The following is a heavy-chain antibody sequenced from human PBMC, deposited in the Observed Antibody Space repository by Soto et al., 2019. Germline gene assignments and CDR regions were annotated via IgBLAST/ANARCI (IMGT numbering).Heavy chain of an antibody. V-gene: IGHV3-23*01. CDR1: GFTFSSYA. Sequence: EVQLLESGGGLVQPGGSLRLSCAASGFTFSSYAMSWVRQAPGKGLEWVSGISGSGGSTYYADSVKGRFTISRDNSKNTLYLQMNNLRAEDTAVYYCAKNVWGITIFGGMDVWGQGTTVTVSS. J-gene: IGHJ6*02. CDR2: ISGSGGST. CDR3: AKNVWGITIFGGMDV. D-gene: IGHD3-9*01.